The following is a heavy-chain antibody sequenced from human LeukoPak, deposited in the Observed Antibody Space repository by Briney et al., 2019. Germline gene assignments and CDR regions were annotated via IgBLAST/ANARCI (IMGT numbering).Heavy chain of an antibody. CDR1: GVSISSSTSHY. D-gene: IGHD3-22*01. Sequence: PSETLSLTCTVSGVSISSSTSHYWGWIRQPPGKGLEWIGSIYYSGSTYYNPSLKSRVTISVDTSKNQFSLKLSSVTAADTAVYYCARDSRMKYKYYYDSSGYYSGLGTWGQGTLVTVSS. CDR3: ARDSRMKYKYYYDSSGYYSGLGT. CDR2: IYYSGST. V-gene: IGHV4-39*07. J-gene: IGHJ5*02.